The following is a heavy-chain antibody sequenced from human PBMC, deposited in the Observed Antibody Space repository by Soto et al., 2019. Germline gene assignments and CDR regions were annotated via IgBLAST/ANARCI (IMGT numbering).Heavy chain of an antibody. V-gene: IGHV1-46*01. CDR1: GYTFTKYY. CDR3: ARDDFYDSSGPSCDY. D-gene: IGHD3-22*01. Sequence: QVQLVQSGAEVKKPGASVKVSCKASGYTFTKYYIHWVRQAPGQGLEWLGIINPSGGSTNYAQKFQGRVTMTRDTSTSTVYIELSSLSSEDTAVYYCARDDFYDSSGPSCDYWGQGTLVTVSS. CDR2: INPSGGST. J-gene: IGHJ4*02.